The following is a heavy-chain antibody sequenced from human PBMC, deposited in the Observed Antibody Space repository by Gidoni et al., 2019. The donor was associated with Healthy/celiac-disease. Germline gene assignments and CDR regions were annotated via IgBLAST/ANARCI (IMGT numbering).Heavy chain of an antibody. CDR2: ISGSGGST. D-gene: IGHD2-2*01. Sequence: EVPLFESGGGLVQPGGSLSLSCSASGFTFSSYAMSWVRQAPGKGLEWVSAISGSGGSTYYADAVKGRFTISRDNSKNTLYLQMNSQRAEDTAVYYCAKDPAAMWGNWFDPWGQGTLVTVSS. CDR1: GFTFSSYA. CDR3: AKDPAAMWGNWFDP. V-gene: IGHV3-23*01. J-gene: IGHJ5*02.